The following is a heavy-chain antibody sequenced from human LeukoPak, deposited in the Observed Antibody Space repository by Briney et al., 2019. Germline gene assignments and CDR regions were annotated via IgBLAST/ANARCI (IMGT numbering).Heavy chain of an antibody. CDR3: AKGNGYSYGRYYFDY. J-gene: IGHJ4*02. CDR2: ITASGGNT. CDR1: GFTFDDYG. Sequence: GGSLRLSCAASGFTFDDYGMSWVRQAPGKGLEWVSAITASGGNTYYADSVKGRFTISRDNSKNTLDLPVNSLRAEDTAVYYCAKGNGYSYGRYYFDYWGQGTLVTVSS. D-gene: IGHD5-18*01. V-gene: IGHV3-23*01.